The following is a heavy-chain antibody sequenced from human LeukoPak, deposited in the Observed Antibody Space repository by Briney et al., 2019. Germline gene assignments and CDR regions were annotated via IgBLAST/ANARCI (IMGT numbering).Heavy chain of an antibody. CDR1: GFSFSRYW. V-gene: IGHV3-7*05. CDR3: ARGEAFCDY. Sequence: GGSLRLSCAASGFSFSRYWMTWVRQAPGKGLEWVANIKEDGTKTYYVDSVKGRFTVSRDNAQNSLYLEMNSLTPEDTAVYFCARGEAFCDYWGQGALVTVSS. CDR2: IKEDGTKT. J-gene: IGHJ4*02.